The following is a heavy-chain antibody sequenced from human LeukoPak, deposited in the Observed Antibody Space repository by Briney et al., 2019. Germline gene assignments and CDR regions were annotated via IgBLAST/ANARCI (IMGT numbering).Heavy chain of an antibody. V-gene: IGHV4-59*12. CDR3: ARDLTMVRGVNSPNWFDP. Sequence: PSETLSLTCTVSGGSISSYYWSWIRQPPGKGLEWIGYIYYSGSTNYDPSLKSRVTMSVDTSKNQFSLKLSSVTAADTAVYYCARDLTMVRGVNSPNWFDPWGQGTLVTVSS. J-gene: IGHJ5*02. CDR2: IYYSGST. CDR1: GGSISSYY. D-gene: IGHD3-10*01.